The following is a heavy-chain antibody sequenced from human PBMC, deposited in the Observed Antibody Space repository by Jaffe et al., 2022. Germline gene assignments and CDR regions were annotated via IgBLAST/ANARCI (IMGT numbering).Heavy chain of an antibody. Sequence: QVQLQESGPGLVKPSETLSLSCAVSGHAIRNGYYWGWVRQPPGKGLEWIASMYHTGSTYNNPSLKSRVSISVDTSTNQVSLKLSSVTGADTAVYYCVRGAYCPGASCYPPTRNFHPWGQGTLVTVSS. CDR2: MYHTGST. CDR1: GHAIRNGYY. D-gene: IGHD2-15*01. CDR3: VRGAYCPGASCYPPTRNFHP. J-gene: IGHJ5*02. V-gene: IGHV4-38-2*01.